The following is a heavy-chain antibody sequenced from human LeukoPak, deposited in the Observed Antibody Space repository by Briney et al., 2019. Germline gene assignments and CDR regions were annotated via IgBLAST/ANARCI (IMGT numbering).Heavy chain of an antibody. CDR3: ARPSGSYYYDAFDI. D-gene: IGHD3-10*01. CDR1: GITFDDYG. V-gene: IGHV3-20*04. Sequence: GGSLRLSCAASGITFDDYGMSWVRQAPGKGLEWVSGINWNGGSTGYADSVKGRFTISRDNAKKTLYLQMNSLRAEDTAVYYCARPSGSYYYDAFDIWGQGTMVTVSS. J-gene: IGHJ3*02. CDR2: INWNGGST.